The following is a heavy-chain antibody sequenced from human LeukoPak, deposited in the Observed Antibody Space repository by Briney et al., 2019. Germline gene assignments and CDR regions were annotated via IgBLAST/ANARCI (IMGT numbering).Heavy chain of an antibody. Sequence: GGSLRLSCEASGFTFSAYAMTWVRQAPGKGLEWVSSIGSDNKPHYSESVKGRCAISRGNSKNTLYLQMNSLRAEDTAVYYCAKDQGRSSSWYDYWGQGTLVTVSS. V-gene: IGHV3-23*01. CDR1: GFTFSAYA. J-gene: IGHJ4*02. CDR3: AKDQGRSSSWYDY. CDR2: IGSDNKP. D-gene: IGHD6-13*01.